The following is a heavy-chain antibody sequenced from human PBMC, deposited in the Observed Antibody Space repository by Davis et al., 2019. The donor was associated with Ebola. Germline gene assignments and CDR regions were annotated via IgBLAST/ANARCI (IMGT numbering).Heavy chain of an antibody. V-gene: IGHV4-39*07. CDR2: ISYTEST. D-gene: IGHD3-10*01. Sequence: PSETLSLTCTVSGGSISTTYYWGWIRQPPGKGLEWIATISYTESTYYNPSLQRRVTISLDRTKNQFSLRLTFLTAADTAVYYCARVPSYYYASGTNWFDPWGQGTLVTVSS. CDR3: ARVPSYYYASGTNWFDP. CDR1: GGSISTTYY. J-gene: IGHJ5*02.